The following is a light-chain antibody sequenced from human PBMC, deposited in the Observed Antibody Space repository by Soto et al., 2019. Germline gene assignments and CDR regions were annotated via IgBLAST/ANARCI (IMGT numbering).Light chain of an antibody. J-gene: IGLJ2*01. V-gene: IGLV3-21*02. CDR1: NIGSKS. CDR2: DNS. Sequence: SYELTQPPSVSVAPGQTALITCAGDNIGSKSVHWYQQRPGQAPMVVVYDNSDRPSGIPERFSASNSGNTATLTISRVEAGDEADYHCQVWASSSDHVIFGGGTKLTVL. CDR3: QVWASSSDHVI.